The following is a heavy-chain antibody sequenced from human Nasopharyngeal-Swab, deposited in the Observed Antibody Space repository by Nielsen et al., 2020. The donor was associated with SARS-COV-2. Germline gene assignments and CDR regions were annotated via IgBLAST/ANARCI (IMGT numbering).Heavy chain of an antibody. V-gene: IGHV1-69*01. CDR2: IIHIFGTA. J-gene: IGHJ4*02. D-gene: IGHD3-22*01. Sequence: WVRQAPGQGLEWMGGIIHIFGTANYAQKFQGRVTITADESTRTAYMELSSLRSEDTAMYYCAREGAHYYDSSGYCSHDYWGQGTLVTVSS. CDR3: AREGAHYYDSSGYCSHDY.